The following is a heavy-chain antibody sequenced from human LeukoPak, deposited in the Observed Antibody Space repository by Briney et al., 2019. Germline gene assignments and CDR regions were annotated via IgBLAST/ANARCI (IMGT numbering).Heavy chain of an antibody. J-gene: IGHJ5*02. CDR2: MYYSGST. CDR1: GGSISNNNYY. D-gene: IGHD6-19*01. Sequence: SETLSLTCTVSGGSISNNNYYWGWIRQPPGKGLEWIGSMYYSGSTYYNPSLKSRVTISVDTSKNQFSLELTSVIAADTAVYYCARTSGWYNCFDPWGQGTLVTVPS. CDR3: ARTSGWYNCFDP. V-gene: IGHV4-39*01.